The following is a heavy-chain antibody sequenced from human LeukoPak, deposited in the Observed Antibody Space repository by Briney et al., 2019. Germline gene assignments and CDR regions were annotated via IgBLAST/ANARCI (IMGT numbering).Heavy chain of an antibody. D-gene: IGHD5-12*01. CDR1: GFTFSDYD. CDR3: ARMRYSGYDFDY. CDR2: ITTSSYT. V-gene: IGHV3-69-1*01. J-gene: IGHJ4*02. Sequence: KTGGSLRLSCAASGFTFSDYDMTWIRQGPGKGLEWVSYITTSSYTYYADSVKGRFTISRDNAKNSLYLQMSSLRAADTAVYYCARMRYSGYDFDYWGQGTLVTVSS.